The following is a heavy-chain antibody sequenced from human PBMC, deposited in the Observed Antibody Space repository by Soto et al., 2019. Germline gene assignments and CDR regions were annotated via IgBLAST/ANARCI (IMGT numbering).Heavy chain of an antibody. Sequence: SQTLSLTCAISGDSVSSNSAAWNWIRQSPSRGLEWLGRTYYRSKWYNDYAVSVKSRITINPDTSKNQFSLQLNSVTPEDTAVYYCARDSYCSGGICRGASQDYYYMYVWGKGSTVTVSS. D-gene: IGHD2-15*01. CDR3: ARDSYCSGGICRGASQDYYYMYV. CDR1: GDSVSSNSAA. J-gene: IGHJ6*03. CDR2: TYYRSKWYN. V-gene: IGHV6-1*01.